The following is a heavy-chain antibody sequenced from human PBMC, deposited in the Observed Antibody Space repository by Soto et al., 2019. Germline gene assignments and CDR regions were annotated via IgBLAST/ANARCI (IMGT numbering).Heavy chain of an antibody. CDR3: ARRLLIPAGSSSWPLYYYYYGMDV. CDR2: ISSSSSYI. CDR1: GFTFSSYS. V-gene: IGHV3-21*01. Sequence: PVGSLRLSCAASGFTFSSYSMNWVRQAPGKGLEWVSSISSSSSYIYYADSVKGRFTISRDNAKNSLYLQMNSLRADDTAVYYCARRLLIPAGSSSWPLYYYYYGMDVWGQGTTVTVSS. D-gene: IGHD6-13*01. J-gene: IGHJ6*02.